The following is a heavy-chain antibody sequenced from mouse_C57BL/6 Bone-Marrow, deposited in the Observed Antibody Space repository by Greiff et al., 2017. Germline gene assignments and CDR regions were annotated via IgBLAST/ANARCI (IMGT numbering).Heavy chain of an antibody. J-gene: IGHJ2*01. Sequence: EVQLQQSVAELVRPGASVKLSCTASGFNIKNTSMCWVKQRPQQGLALIGRIDPANGNTKYDPKIQGKATITAYTSSHTAYLQLSSLTSKETAIYYCAPYYYGRSDGDYWCQGTTITVSS. CDR1: GFNIKNTS. CDR3: APYYYGRSDGDY. CDR2: IDPANGNT. D-gene: IGHD1-1*01. V-gene: IGHV14-3*01.